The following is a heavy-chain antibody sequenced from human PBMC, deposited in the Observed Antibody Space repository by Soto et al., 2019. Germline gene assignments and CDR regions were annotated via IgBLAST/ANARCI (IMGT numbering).Heavy chain of an antibody. J-gene: IGHJ4*02. CDR3: ARENILTAAAGKRDFDC. V-gene: IGHV4-4*07. Sequence: LSLTCTVSGGTITSYYWSWIRQPAGKGLEWIGRIYSSGSTNYNPPLNSRVIMSVDTSQNQFSLNLSSVTAADTAKYYCARENILTAAAGKRDFDCWGQGTLVTVSS. D-gene: IGHD6-13*01. CDR1: GGTITSYY. CDR2: IYSSGST.